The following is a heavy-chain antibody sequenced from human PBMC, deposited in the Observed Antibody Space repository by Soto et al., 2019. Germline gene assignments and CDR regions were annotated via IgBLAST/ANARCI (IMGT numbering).Heavy chain of an antibody. D-gene: IGHD3-22*01. CDR1: GYTFTSYY. Sequence: GASVKVSCKASGYTFTSYYMHWVRQAPGQGLEWMGRINPSGGSTSYAQKFQGRVTMTEDTSTDTAYMELSSLRSEDTAVYYCARRDSSGYKALDYWGQGTLVTVSS. CDR3: ARRDSSGYKALDY. V-gene: IGHV1-46*01. J-gene: IGHJ4*02. CDR2: INPSGGST.